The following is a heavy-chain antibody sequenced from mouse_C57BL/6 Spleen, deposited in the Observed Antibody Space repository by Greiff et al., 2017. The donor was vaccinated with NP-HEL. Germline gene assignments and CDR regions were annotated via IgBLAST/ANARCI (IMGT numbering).Heavy chain of an antibody. J-gene: IGHJ1*03. CDR3: ARGGYGSSYGYWYFDV. D-gene: IGHD1-1*01. CDR2: INYDGSST. Sequence: EVMLVESEGGLVQPGSSMKLSCTASGFTFSDYYMAWVRQVPEKGLEWVANINYDGSSTYYLDSLKSRFIISRDNAKNILYLQMSSLKSEDTATYYCARGGYGSSYGYWYFDVWGTGTTVTVSS. CDR1: GFTFSDYY. V-gene: IGHV5-16*01.